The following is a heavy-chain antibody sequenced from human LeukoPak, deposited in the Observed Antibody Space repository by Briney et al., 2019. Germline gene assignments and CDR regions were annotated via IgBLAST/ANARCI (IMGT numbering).Heavy chain of an antibody. CDR3: ARGCSSTSCYNHDAFDI. J-gene: IGHJ3*02. CDR2: ISAYNGNT. Sequence: ASVKVSCKASGYTFTSYGFSWVRQAPGQGLEWMGWISAYNGNTNYAQKLQGRVTMTTDTSTSTAYMELRSLRSDDTAVYYCARGCSSTSCYNHDAFDIWGQGTMVTVSS. D-gene: IGHD2-2*02. CDR1: GYTFTSYG. V-gene: IGHV1-18*01.